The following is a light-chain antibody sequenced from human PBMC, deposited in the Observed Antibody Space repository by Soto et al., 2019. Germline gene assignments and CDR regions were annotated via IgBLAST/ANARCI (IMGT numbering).Light chain of an antibody. V-gene: IGKV3-15*01. J-gene: IGKJ1*01. CDR3: QQYNNWPRT. CDR1: QSVSSN. Sequence: EIVMTQSPATLSVSPGERATLSCRASQSVSSNLAWYQQKPGQAPRLLIYGASTRATGIPARFSGSGSGTEFTLTISSVKSEDFAVCYCQQYNNWPRTFGQGTKVEIK. CDR2: GAS.